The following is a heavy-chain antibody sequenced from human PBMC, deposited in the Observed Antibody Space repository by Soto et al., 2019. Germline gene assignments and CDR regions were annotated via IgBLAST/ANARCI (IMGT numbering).Heavy chain of an antibody. V-gene: IGHV3-74*01. J-gene: IGHJ4*02. CDR2: INSDGSST. CDR1: GFTFSTFW. CDR3: ARDFEY. Sequence: EVQLVESGGGLVQPGGSLRLSCEASGFTFSTFWMHWVRQAPGKGLVWVSRINSDGSSTNYAGSVKGRVTISRDNAKNTLELKVISLRPEDRAAYDCARDFEYWGQGTLVTVSS.